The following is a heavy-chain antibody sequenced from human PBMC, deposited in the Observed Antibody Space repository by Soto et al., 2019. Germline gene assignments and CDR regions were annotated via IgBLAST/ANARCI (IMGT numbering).Heavy chain of an antibody. CDR3: GRGRLGVINHCQP. J-gene: IGHJ5*02. V-gene: IGHV1-69*02. CDR1: GGTFRNYP. Sequence: QVQLVQSGTEVKKPGSSVKVSCKASGGTFRNYPINWVRQAPGQGLEWMGSIFALTDIPDYAQNFQARLTISAAQSTSTAYMELCSLPPASTPRSFCGRGRLGVINHCQPWGPGTLVPVSP. CDR2: IFALTDIP. D-gene: IGHD3-16*01.